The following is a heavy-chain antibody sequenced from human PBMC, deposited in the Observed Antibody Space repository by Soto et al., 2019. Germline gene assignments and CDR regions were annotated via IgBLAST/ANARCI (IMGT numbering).Heavy chain of an antibody. CDR3: ARDGDGSGSYLIGYLDY. V-gene: IGHV4-31*03. CDR2: IYYSGST. Sequence: QVQLQESGPGLVKPSQTLSLTCTVSGVSISSGHYYWSWIRQHPGKGLEWIGYIYYSGSTYYNPSLKSRVTISVDTSKNHFSLKLSSVTAADTAVYYCARDGDGSGSYLIGYLDYWGQGSLVTVSS. D-gene: IGHD3-10*01. J-gene: IGHJ4*02. CDR1: GVSISSGHYY.